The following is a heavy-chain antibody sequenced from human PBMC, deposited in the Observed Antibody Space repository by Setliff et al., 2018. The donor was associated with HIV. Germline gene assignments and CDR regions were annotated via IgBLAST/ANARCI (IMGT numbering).Heavy chain of an antibody. CDR3: VRHVWSDDFLVPGWFDS. CDR2: VYYSGIT. Sequence: SETLSLTCTVSGGSIIDSRYFWGWIRQPPGKGLEWIGSVYYSGITYYSSSLKSRVTVSVDTSRIQFSLKLTSVTAADTAVYKCVRHVWSDDFLVPGWFDSWSQGTLVTVSA. D-gene: IGHD3-3*01. J-gene: IGHJ5*01. V-gene: IGHV4-39*01. CDR1: GGSIIDSRYF.